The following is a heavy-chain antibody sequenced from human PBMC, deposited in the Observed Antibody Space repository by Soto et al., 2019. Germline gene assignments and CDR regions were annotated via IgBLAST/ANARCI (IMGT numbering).Heavy chain of an antibody. J-gene: IGHJ4*02. D-gene: IGHD3-22*01. Sequence: EIMSHRCTVSGGSTVTYYWSWIRQPPGKGLEWIGYIYYSGSTNYNPSLKSRVTISVDTSKNQFSLKLSSVTAADTAVYYCASSYYYNSNNYYPFDYWGQGTLVTV. V-gene: IGHV4-59*01. CDR2: IYYSGST. CDR1: GGSTVTYY. CDR3: ASSYYYNSNNYYPFDY.